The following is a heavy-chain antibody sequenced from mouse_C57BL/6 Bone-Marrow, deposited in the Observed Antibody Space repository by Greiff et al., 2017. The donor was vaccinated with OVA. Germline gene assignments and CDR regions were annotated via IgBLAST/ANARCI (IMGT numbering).Heavy chain of an antibody. D-gene: IGHD2-12*01. CDR3: ARNYYSYFDY. V-gene: IGHV5-17*01. CDR1: GFTFSDYG. J-gene: IGHJ2*01. Sequence: EVKLMESGGGLVKPGGSLKLSCAASGFTFSDYGMHWVRQAPEKGLEWVAYISSGRSTIYYADTVKGRFTISRDNAKNPLFLQMTSLRSEDTAMYYCARNYYSYFDYWGQGTTLTVSS. CDR2: ISSGRSTI.